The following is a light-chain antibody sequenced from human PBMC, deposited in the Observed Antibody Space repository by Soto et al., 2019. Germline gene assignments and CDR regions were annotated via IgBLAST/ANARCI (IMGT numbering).Light chain of an antibody. CDR3: CSYASSSTFV. CDR2: EDS. J-gene: IGLJ2*01. Sequence: QSVLTQPASVSGSPGQSITISCTGTSSDVGSYNLVSWYQQHPGKAPKVMIYEDSKRPSGVSNRFSGSKSGNTASLTISGLQAEDEADYYCCSYASSSTFVFGGGTKVTVL. V-gene: IGLV2-23*02. CDR1: SSDVGSYNL.